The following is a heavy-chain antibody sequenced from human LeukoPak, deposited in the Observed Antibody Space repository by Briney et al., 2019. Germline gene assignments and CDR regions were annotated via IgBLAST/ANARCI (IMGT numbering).Heavy chain of an antibody. J-gene: IGHJ4*02. CDR3: ARVGIFTVVAGGY. CDR1: GYTFTGYY. V-gene: IGHV1-18*04. D-gene: IGHD4-23*01. Sequence: GASVKVSCKASGYTFTGYYMHWVRQAPGQGLEWMGWISAYNGNTNYAQRLQGRVTMTTDTSTSTAYMELRSLRSDDTAVYYCARVGIFTVVAGGYWGQGTLVTVSS. CDR2: ISAYNGNT.